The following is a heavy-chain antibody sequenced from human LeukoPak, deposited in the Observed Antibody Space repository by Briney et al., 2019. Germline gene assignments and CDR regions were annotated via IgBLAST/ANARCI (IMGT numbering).Heavy chain of an antibody. V-gene: IGHV3-23*01. CDR1: GFTFGSYG. J-gene: IGHJ1*01. D-gene: IGHD3-22*01. CDR2: ITPNANRT. Sequence: GGSLRLSCAASGFTFGSYGMSWVRQAPGKGLEWVSFITPNANRTSYADSVEGRFTISRDNPRNTLYMQMNSLRDEDTALYYCAIMHGYYDGSGYWVQWGQGTLVTVSS. CDR3: AIMHGYYDGSGYWVQ.